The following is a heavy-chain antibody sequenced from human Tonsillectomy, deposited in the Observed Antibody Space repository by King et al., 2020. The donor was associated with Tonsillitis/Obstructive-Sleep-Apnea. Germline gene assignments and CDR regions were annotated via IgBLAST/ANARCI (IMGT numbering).Heavy chain of an antibody. D-gene: IGHD6-19*01. V-gene: IGHV3-66*01. J-gene: IGHJ3*02. CDR3: ARGAVAGHDAFDI. CDR2: IYSGGST. Sequence: QLGQAGGGLVQPGGSLRLSCAASGFTVSSNYMSWVRQAPGKGLEWVSVIYSGGSTYYADSVKGRFTISRDNSKNTLYLQMNSLRAEDTAVYYCARGAVAGHDAFDIWGQGTMVTVSS. CDR1: GFTVSSNY.